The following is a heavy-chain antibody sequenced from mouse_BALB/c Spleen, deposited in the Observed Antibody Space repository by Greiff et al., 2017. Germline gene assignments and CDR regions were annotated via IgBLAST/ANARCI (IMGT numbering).Heavy chain of an antibody. J-gene: IGHJ3*01. Sequence: EVMLVESGAELVKPGASVKLSCTASGFNIKDTSMHWVKQRPEQGLEWIGRIDPANGNTKYDPKFQGKATITADTSSHTAYLQLSSLTSEDTAVYYCASGGGYDNWFAYWGQGTLVTVSA. CDR3: ASGGGYDNWFAY. CDR1: GFNIKDTS. D-gene: IGHD2-3*01. V-gene: IGHV14-3*02. CDR2: IDPANGNT.